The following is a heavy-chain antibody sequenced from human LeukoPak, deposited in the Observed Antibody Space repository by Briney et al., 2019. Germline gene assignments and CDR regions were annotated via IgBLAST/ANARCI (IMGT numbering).Heavy chain of an antibody. V-gene: IGHV4-59*01. J-gene: IGHJ4*02. CDR1: GGSINGYY. D-gene: IGHD3-22*01. CDR2: IYYSGSA. Sequence: SETLSLTCTVSGGSINGYYWSWIRRPPGKGLEWIGHIYYSGSADYNASLKSRATMFVDTSKNEFSLTLRSVTAADTAVYYCARVGDSSGYSVLDSWGQGTLVTVSS. CDR3: ARVGDSSGYSVLDS.